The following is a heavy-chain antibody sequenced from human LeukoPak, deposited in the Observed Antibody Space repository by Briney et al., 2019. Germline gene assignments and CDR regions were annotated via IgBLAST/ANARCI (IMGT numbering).Heavy chain of an antibody. D-gene: IGHD5-24*01. CDR2: INSDGSST. CDR3: AKSGYNRFDY. J-gene: IGHJ4*02. CDR1: GFTFSSHG. Sequence: GGSLRLSCAASGFTFSSHGMHWVRQAPGKGLVWVSRINSDGSSTSYADSVKGRFTISRDNAKNTLYLQMNSLRAEDTAVYYCAKSGYNRFDYWGQGTLVTVSS. V-gene: IGHV3-74*01.